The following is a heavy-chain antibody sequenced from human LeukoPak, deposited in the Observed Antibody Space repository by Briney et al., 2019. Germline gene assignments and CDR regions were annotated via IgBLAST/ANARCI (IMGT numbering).Heavy chain of an antibody. CDR1: GFTFSSYW. CDR2: IKQDGSEK. CDR3: ARDLCPVDTAIWGCSCFGY. Sequence: GGSLRLSCAASGFTFSSYWMSWVRQAPGKGLEWVANIKQDGSEKYYVDSVKGRFTISRDNAKNSLYLQMNSLRAEDTAVYYCARDLCPVDTAIWGCSCFGYWGQGTLVTVSS. V-gene: IGHV3-7*03. D-gene: IGHD5-18*01. J-gene: IGHJ4*02.